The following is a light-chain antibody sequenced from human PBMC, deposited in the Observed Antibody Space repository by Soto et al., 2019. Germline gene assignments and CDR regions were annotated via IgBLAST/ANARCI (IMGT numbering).Light chain of an antibody. V-gene: IGLV2-8*01. J-gene: IGLJ1*01. CDR3: SLYAGSKIHV. Sequence: QSALTQPPSASGSPGQSVTISCTGTSSDVGGYNYVSWYQQHPGKAPKLMIYEVSKRPSGVPDRFSGSKSGNTASLTVSGLQAEDEADYYCSLYAGSKIHVYRPRSQVTVL. CDR2: EVS. CDR1: SSDVGGYNY.